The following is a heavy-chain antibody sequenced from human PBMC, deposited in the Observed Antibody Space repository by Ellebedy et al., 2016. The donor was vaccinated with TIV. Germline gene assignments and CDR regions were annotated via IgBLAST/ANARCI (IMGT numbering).Heavy chain of an antibody. D-gene: IGHD3-22*01. CDR2: IIPIFGTA. V-gene: IGHV1-69*13. CDR3: AEDYDSPRGI. J-gene: IGHJ3*02. CDR1: GGTFSSYA. Sequence: SVKVSXKASGGTFSSYAISWVRQAPGQGLEWMGGIIPIFGTANYAQKFQGRVTITADESTSTAYMELSSLRSEDTAVYYCAEDYDSPRGIWGQGTMVTVSS.